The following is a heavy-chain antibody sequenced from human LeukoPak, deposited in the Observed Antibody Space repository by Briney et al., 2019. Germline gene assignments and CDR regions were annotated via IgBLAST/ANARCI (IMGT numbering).Heavy chain of an antibody. Sequence: PGRSLRLSCAASGFTFDDYAMHWVRQAPGKGLEWVSGISWNSGSIGYADSVKGRFTISRDNAKNSLYLQMNSLRAEDTALYYCAKDIRGEDTAMVDWGQGTLVTVSS. D-gene: IGHD5-18*01. CDR2: ISWNSGSI. CDR1: GFTFDDYA. CDR3: AKDIRGEDTAMVD. J-gene: IGHJ4*02. V-gene: IGHV3-9*01.